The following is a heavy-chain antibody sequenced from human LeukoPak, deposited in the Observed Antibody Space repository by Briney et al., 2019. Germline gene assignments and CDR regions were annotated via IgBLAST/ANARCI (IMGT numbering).Heavy chain of an antibody. CDR2: INRSGST. Sequence: SETLSLTRAVYDGSLSYYYWSWIRQPPEKGLEWIGEINRSGSTNYNPSLKSRVSISVDTSKNQFSLKLSSVTAADTAVYYCARGGFYCGDDCYVDYWGQGTLVTVSS. CDR3: ARGGFYCGDDCYVDY. J-gene: IGHJ4*02. V-gene: IGHV4-34*01. D-gene: IGHD2-21*02. CDR1: DGSLSYYY.